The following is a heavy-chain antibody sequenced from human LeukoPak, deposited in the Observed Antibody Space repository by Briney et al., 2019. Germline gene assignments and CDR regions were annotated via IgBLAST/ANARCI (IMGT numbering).Heavy chain of an antibody. CDR1: GFTFSSYA. D-gene: IGHD3-22*01. V-gene: IGHV3-23*01. J-gene: IGHJ4*02. CDR2: ISGSDGST. Sequence: GGYLRLSCAASGFTFSSYAMSWVRQAPGKGLEWVSAISGSDGSTYYADSVKGRFTISRDNSKNTLYLQMNSLRAEDTAVYYCAREYYYDSSGYYSDYWGQGTLVTVSS. CDR3: AREYYYDSSGYYSDY.